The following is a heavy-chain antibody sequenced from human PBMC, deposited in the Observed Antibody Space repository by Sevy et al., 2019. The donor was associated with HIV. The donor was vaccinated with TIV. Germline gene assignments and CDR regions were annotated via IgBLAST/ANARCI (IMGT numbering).Heavy chain of an antibody. D-gene: IGHD2-8*02. J-gene: IGHJ6*02. Sequence: GGSLRLSCAASGFTFTYAWMNWVRQAPGKGLEWVGRIKSKSDGGTIDYAAHVKARFIITRDDSENTLYLQMNSLKTEDTADYYCSTYPIILLLVTDGMDVWGQGTTVTVSS. CDR2: IKSKSDGGTI. CDR3: STYPIILLLVTDGMDV. V-gene: IGHV3-15*01. CDR1: GFTFTYAW.